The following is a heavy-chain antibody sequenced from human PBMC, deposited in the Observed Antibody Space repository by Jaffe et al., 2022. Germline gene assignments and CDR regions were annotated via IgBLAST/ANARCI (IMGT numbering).Heavy chain of an antibody. CDR3: AREGFDRLLRYYFDS. Sequence: QVQLQESGPGLVRPSETLSLTCNVSGDSFSNYHWSWIRQPPGKGLEWIGYFYYNGSPNYNPSLQSRVTISLDTSKSQFSLRLTSVTAADTAVYYCAREGFDRLLRYYFDSWGQGLRVTVSS. V-gene: IGHV4-59*01. J-gene: IGHJ4*02. D-gene: IGHD3-22*01. CDR1: GDSFSNYH. CDR2: FYYNGSP.